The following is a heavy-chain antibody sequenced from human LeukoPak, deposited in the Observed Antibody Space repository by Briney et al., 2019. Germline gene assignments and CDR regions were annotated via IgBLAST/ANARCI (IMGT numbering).Heavy chain of an antibody. CDR2: IWYDGSNK. D-gene: IGHD2-15*01. Sequence: PGGSLRLSSAASGLTFSNYGMHWVRQAPGKGLEWVAVIWYDGSNKYYADSVKGRFTISRDNSKNTLYLEMNSLRADDTAVYYCGNHCSGGSCYPYWGQGTLVTVS. CDR1: GLTFSNYG. CDR3: GNHCSGGSCYPY. J-gene: IGHJ4*02. V-gene: IGHV3-33*06.